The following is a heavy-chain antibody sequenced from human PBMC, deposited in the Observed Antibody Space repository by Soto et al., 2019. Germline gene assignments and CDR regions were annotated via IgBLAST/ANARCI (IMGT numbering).Heavy chain of an antibody. CDR1: GDSVSSGDYY. D-gene: IGHD3-16*01. J-gene: IGHJ5*02. CDR2: VYFSGST. CDR3: ARIPVDTYMIYWSDP. V-gene: IGHV4-61*08. Sequence: QVQLQESGPGLVRPWETLSLTCSVSGDSVSSGDYYWSWIRQPPGKGLEWIGHVYFSGSTNYIPSLTSRLTMSVDTAKNQFSLRLHSVTAADTAVYYCARIPVDTYMIYWSDPWGQGTQVTVSS.